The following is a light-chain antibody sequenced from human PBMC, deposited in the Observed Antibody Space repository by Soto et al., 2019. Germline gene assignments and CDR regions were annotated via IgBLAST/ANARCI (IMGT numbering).Light chain of an antibody. V-gene: IGKV3-15*01. CDR2: GAS. Sequence: EIVLTQSPDTLSLSPGERATLSCRASETVSSNLAWYQQKLGQAPRLLIYGASTRATGIPARFSGSGSGTEFTPTISSLQSEDFAVYYCQQYNNWPRTFGQGTKVDIK. J-gene: IGKJ1*01. CDR3: QQYNNWPRT. CDR1: ETVSSN.